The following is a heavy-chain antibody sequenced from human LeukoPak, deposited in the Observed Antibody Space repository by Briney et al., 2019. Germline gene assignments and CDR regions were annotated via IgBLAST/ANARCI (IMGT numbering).Heavy chain of an antibody. J-gene: IGHJ3*02. CDR3: AREGYSYGNAFDI. CDR2: IYTSGST. V-gene: IGHV4-61*02. D-gene: IGHD5-18*01. CDR1: GGSISSGSYY. Sequence: SETLSLTCTVSGGSISSGSYYWSWIRQPAGKGLEWIGRIYTSGSTNYNPSLKSRVTISVDTSKNQFSLKLSSVTAADTAVYYCAREGYSYGNAFDIWGQGTMVTVSS.